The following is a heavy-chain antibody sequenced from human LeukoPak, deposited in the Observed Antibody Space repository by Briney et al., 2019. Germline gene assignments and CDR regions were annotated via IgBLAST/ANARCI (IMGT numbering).Heavy chain of an antibody. CDR3: AKYTAMVNSYFQH. CDR1: GFTFSSYA. D-gene: IGHD5-18*01. CDR2: ISGSGGST. J-gene: IGHJ1*01. Sequence: GGSLRLSCAASGFTFSSYAMSWVRRAPGKGLEWVSAISGSGGSTYYADSVKGRFTISRDNSKNTLYLQMNSLRAEDTAVYYCAKYTAMVNSYFQHWGQGTLVTVSS. V-gene: IGHV3-23*01.